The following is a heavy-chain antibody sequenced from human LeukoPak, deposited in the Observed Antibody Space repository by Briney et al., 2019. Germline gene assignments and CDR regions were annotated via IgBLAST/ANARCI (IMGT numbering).Heavy chain of an antibody. CDR3: AKDRESNIVLVPAAVDY. CDR1: GFNFSSYG. D-gene: IGHD2-2*01. CDR2: IRYDGTNK. V-gene: IGHV3-30*02. Sequence: PGGSLRLSCAASGFNFSSYGMHWVRQAPGKGLEWVAFIRYDGTNKYYADSVKGRFTISRDNSKNTLYLQMNSLRAGDTAVYYCAKDRESNIVLVPAAVDYWGQGTLVTVSS. J-gene: IGHJ4*02.